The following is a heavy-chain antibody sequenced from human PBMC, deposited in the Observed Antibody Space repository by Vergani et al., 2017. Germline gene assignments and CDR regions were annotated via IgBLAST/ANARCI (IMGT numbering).Heavy chain of an antibody. Sequence: QVQLVESGGGVVQPGRSLRLSCAASGFTFISYGMHWVRQAPGKGLEWVAVIWYDGSNKYYADSVKGRFTISRDNSKNTLYLQMNSLRAEDTAVYYCAKAEMATIPDAPDYWGQGTLVTVSS. D-gene: IGHD5-24*01. J-gene: IGHJ4*02. CDR1: GFTFISYG. CDR3: AKAEMATIPDAPDY. CDR2: IWYDGSNK. V-gene: IGHV3-33*06.